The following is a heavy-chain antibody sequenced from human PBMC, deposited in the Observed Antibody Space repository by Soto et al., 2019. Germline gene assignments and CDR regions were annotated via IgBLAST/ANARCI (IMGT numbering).Heavy chain of an antibody. CDR1: GGTFSKYA. CDR3: ARDKTLRHDAFDI. D-gene: IGHD3-16*01. Sequence: SVKVSCKASGGTFSKYAFNWVRQAPGQGLEWMGGIIPIFGTANYAQKFQGRVTITADTSTSTAYMELRSLRSDDTAVYYCARDKTLRHDAFDIWGQGTMVTVSS. CDR2: IIPIFGTA. J-gene: IGHJ3*02. V-gene: IGHV1-69*06.